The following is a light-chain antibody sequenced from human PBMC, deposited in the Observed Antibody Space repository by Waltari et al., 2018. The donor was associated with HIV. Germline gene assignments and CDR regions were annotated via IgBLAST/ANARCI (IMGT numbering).Light chain of an antibody. CDR3: ATWDDSLNGRWV. J-gene: IGLJ3*02. V-gene: IGLV1-44*01. CDR2: SNN. Sequence: QSVLTQPPSASGTPGQRVTIPCSGSSSTIGSNTVNWYQQLPGTAPKLLIYSNNQRPSGVPDRFSGSKSGTSASLAISGLQSEDEADYYCATWDDSLNGRWVFGGGTKLTVL. CDR1: SSTIGSNT.